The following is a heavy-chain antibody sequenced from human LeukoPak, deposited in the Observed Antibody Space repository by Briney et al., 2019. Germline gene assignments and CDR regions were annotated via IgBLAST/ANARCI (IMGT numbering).Heavy chain of an antibody. CDR3: ARAVGPYHDSELDY. D-gene: IGHD3-9*01. CDR1: GGTFSSYA. V-gene: IGHV1-69*13. Sequence: SVKVSCKASGGTFSSYAISWVRQAPGQGLEWMGGIIPIFGTANYAQKFQGRVTITADESTSTAYMELSSLRSEDTAVYDCARAVGPYHDSELDYWGQGTLVTVSS. J-gene: IGHJ4*02. CDR2: IIPIFGTA.